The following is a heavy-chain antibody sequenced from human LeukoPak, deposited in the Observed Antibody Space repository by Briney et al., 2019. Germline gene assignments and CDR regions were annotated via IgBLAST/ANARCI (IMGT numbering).Heavy chain of an antibody. D-gene: IGHD2-2*01. Sequence: GGSLRLSCAASGFTFSSYAMSWVRQAPGKRLEWVSAIGTAGDTYYPGSVKGRFTISRENAKNSLYLQMNSLRAGDTAVYYCVCSKGAFDIWGQGTMVTVSS. CDR3: VCSKGAFDI. CDR1: GFTFSSYA. V-gene: IGHV3-13*01. CDR2: IGTAGDT. J-gene: IGHJ3*02.